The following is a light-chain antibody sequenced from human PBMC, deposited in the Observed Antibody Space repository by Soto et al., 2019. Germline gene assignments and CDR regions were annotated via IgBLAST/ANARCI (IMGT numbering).Light chain of an antibody. CDR2: WAS. Sequence: DIVMTQSPDSLAVSLGERATINCKSSQSVLYSSNNKNYLAWYQQKPGQPPKLLIYWASTRESGVPDRFSGSGSGTDFTLTISSLQAEDGAVYYCQQYYSTPWTFGQWTKVEIK. V-gene: IGKV4-1*01. CDR1: QSVLYSSNNKNY. CDR3: QQYYSTPWT. J-gene: IGKJ1*01.